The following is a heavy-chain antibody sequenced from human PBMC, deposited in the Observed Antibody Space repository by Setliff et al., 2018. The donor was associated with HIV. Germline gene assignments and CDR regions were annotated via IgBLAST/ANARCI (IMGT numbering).Heavy chain of an antibody. V-gene: IGHV1-69*13. D-gene: IGHD2-15*01. CDR1: GGTFSSYS. Sequence: SVTVSCKASGGTFSSYSITWVRQAPGQGLEWMGGIFPIFNTANYAQKFQGRVTITADESTSTAYMELSSLGSEDTAVYYCARGSGGYCSGGSCYFGFGLALWGQGTTVTVSS. CDR3: ARGSGGYCSGGSCYFGFGLAL. CDR2: IFPIFNTA. J-gene: IGHJ6*02.